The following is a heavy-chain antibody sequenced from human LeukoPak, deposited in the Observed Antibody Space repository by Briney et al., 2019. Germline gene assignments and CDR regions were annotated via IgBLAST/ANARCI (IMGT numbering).Heavy chain of an antibody. CDR1: GYTFTSYG. CDR2: INPSGGST. V-gene: IGHV1-46*01. Sequence: ASVKVSCNASGYTFTSYGISWVRQAPGQGLEWMGIINPSGGSTSYAQKFQGRVTMTRDTSTSTVYMELSSLRSEDTAVYYCAKVEINWSMDIDDYWGQGTRVTVSS. CDR3: AKVEINWSMDIDDY. D-gene: IGHD5-12*01. J-gene: IGHJ4*02.